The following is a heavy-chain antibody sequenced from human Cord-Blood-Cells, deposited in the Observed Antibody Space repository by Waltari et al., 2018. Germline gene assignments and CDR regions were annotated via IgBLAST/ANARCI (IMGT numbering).Heavy chain of an antibody. CDR2: IYYSGST. D-gene: IGHD6-13*01. V-gene: IGHV4-39*01. J-gene: IGHJ3*02. CDR1: GGSISSSSYY. CDR3: ARHRSRPGSSWFAFDI. Sequence: QLQLQESGPGLVKPSETLSLTCTVSGGSISSSSYYWGWIRQPPGKGLEWIGSIYYSGSTYYNPSLKSRVNIAVDTSKNQFSLKLSSVTAADTAVYYCARHRSRPGSSWFAFDIWGQGTMVTVSS.